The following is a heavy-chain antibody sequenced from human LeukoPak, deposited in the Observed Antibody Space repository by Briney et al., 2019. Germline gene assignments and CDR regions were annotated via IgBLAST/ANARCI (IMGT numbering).Heavy chain of an antibody. J-gene: IGHJ4*02. CDR1: GFSVIVNY. CDR3: ARKPLSGGYGGTIDY. CDR2: INNDGVST. D-gene: IGHD5-12*01. V-gene: IGHV3-74*01. Sequence: GGSLRLSCAASGFSVIVNYMSWVRQAPGKGLEWLSRINNDGVSTSYADSVKGRFTISRDNAKNTLYLRMNSLRAEDTAIYYCARKPLSGGYGGTIDYWGQGTLVTVSS.